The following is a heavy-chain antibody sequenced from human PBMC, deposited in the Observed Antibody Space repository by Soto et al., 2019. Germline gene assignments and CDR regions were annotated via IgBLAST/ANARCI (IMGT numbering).Heavy chain of an antibody. CDR2: IILIFGTA. CDR1: GGTFSSYA. Sequence: SVKVSCKASGGTFSSYAISWVRQAPGQGLEWMGGIILIFGTANYAQKFQGRVTITADESTSTAYMELSSLRSEDTAVYYCARDLGQADTAMPPPYYYYGMDVWGQGTTVTVSS. CDR3: ARDLGQADTAMPPPYYYYGMDV. D-gene: IGHD5-18*01. J-gene: IGHJ6*02. V-gene: IGHV1-69*13.